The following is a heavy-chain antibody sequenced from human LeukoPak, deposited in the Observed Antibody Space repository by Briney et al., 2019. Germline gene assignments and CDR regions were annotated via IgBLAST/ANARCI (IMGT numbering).Heavy chain of an antibody. Sequence: GASVKVSCKASGGTFSSYAISWVRQATGQGLEWMGWMNPNSGNTGYAQKFQGRVTMTRNTSISTAYMELSSLRSEDTAVYYCARVQLERRAFDIWGQGTMVTVSS. V-gene: IGHV1-8*02. CDR3: ARVQLERRAFDI. CDR2: MNPNSGNT. CDR1: GGTFSSYA. D-gene: IGHD1-1*01. J-gene: IGHJ3*02.